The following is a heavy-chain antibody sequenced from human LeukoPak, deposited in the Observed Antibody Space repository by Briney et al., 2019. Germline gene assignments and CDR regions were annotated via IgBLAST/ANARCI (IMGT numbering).Heavy chain of an antibody. Sequence: GGSLRLSCEASGFNFNYFAMSWVRQVPGKRLEWVSTIGDAATSASYADSVRGRFGMSRDNSKNMVYLQMDSLRAEDTAVYFCSRVKYGGNSGYHFDSWGLGTLVTVSS. J-gene: IGHJ4*02. CDR3: SRVKYGGNSGYHFDS. V-gene: IGHV3-23*01. CDR1: GFNFNYFA. D-gene: IGHD4-23*01. CDR2: IGDAATSA.